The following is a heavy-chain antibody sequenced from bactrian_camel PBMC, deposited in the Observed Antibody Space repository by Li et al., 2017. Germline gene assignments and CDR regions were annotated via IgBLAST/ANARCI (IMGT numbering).Heavy chain of an antibody. J-gene: IGHJ6*01. CDR3: TADTLPARVLITTPWHSGY. CDR2: IDSDGTP. D-gene: IGHD4*01. CDR1: TAVDNRYS. V-gene: IGHV3S53*01. Sequence: HVQLVESGGGSVQAGGALRLSCVYSTAVDNRYSTGWFRQAPGKGREGVATIDSDGTPSCADFVKGRFAISRDNAKNTVYLQMNSLKPEDTAMYYCTADTLPARVLITTPWHSGYWGQGTQVTVS.